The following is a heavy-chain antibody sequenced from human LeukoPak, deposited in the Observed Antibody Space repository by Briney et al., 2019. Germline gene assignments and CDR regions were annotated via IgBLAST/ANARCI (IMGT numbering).Heavy chain of an antibody. D-gene: IGHD2/OR15-2a*01. Sequence: ASVKVSRKASGYTFTGYFMHWVRQAPGQGLEWMGWINPNSGGTNYAQKFQGRVTMTRDTSISTAYMELSRLRSDDTAVYYCARRGILTDAFDIWGQGTMVTVSS. CDR3: ARRGILTDAFDI. V-gene: IGHV1-2*02. CDR2: INPNSGGT. J-gene: IGHJ3*02. CDR1: GYTFTGYF.